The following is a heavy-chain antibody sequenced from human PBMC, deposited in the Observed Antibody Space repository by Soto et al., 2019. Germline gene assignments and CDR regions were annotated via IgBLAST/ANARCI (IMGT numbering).Heavy chain of an antibody. CDR3: ARLGIQDYGMDV. CDR1: GFTFSSYE. Sequence: GGSLRLSCAASGFTFSSYEMNWVRQAPGKGLEWVSYISSSGSTIYYADSVKGRFTISRDNAKNSLYLQMNSLRAEDTAVYYCARLGIQDYGMDVWGQGTTVTVSS. V-gene: IGHV3-48*03. J-gene: IGHJ6*02. D-gene: IGHD5-18*01. CDR2: ISSSGSTI.